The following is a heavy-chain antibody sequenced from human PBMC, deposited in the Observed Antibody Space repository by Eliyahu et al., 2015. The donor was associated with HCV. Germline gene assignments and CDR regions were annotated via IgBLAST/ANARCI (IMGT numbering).Heavy chain of an antibody. J-gene: IGHJ6*02. CDR2: LYYSGLT. CDR3: ARQSGYNYNTLDV. CDR1: GDSVTNINYF. V-gene: IGHV4-39*01. D-gene: IGHD5-24*01. Sequence: HLQLQESGPGLLKPSETLSVTCNVSGDSVTNINYFWGWIRQSPGKGLDWIGSLYYSGLTHYNPSLQSRLSMSLDTSQNLFFLKLTSVTAADTAVYYCARQSGYNYNTLDVWGQGTTVTISS.